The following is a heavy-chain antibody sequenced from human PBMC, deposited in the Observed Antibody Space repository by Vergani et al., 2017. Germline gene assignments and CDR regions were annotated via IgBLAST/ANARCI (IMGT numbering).Heavy chain of an antibody. D-gene: IGHD3-10*01. Sequence: QVQLQESGPGLVKPSETLSLTCTVSGGSISSYYWSWIRQPPGKGLEWIGYIYYSGSTNYNPSLKSRVTISVDTSKNQFSLKLSSVTAADTAVYYCARLWFGETPGPXEYNWGQGTLVTVSS. CDR2: IYYSGST. J-gene: IGHJ4*02. CDR3: ARLWFGETPGPXEYN. CDR1: GGSISSYY. V-gene: IGHV4-59*08.